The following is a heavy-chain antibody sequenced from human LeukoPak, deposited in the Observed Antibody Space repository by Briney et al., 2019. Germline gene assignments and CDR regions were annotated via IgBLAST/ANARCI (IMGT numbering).Heavy chain of an antibody. CDR1: GFMFRGYG. D-gene: IGHD5-12*01. CDR3: AREGGYSGYDLGYFDY. V-gene: IGHV3-30*02. J-gene: IGHJ4*02. CDR2: IRYDGNDK. Sequence: GGSLRLSCAASGFMFRGYGMHWVRQAPGKGLEWVAFIRYDGNDKQYADSVKGRFTISRDNSKNTLYLQMGSLRAEDMAVYYRAREGGYSGYDLGYFDYWGQGTLVTVSS.